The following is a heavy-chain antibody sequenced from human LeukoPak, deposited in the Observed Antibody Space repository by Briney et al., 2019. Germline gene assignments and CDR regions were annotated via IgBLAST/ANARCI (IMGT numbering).Heavy chain of an antibody. D-gene: IGHD2-15*01. Sequence: SETLSLTCTVSGGSISSSSYYWGWIRQPPGKGLEWIGSIYYSGSTYYNPSLKSRVTISVDTSKNQFSLKLSSVTAADTAVYYCARHIYCSGGSCYFDPWGQGTLVIVSS. CDR1: GGSISSSSYY. V-gene: IGHV4-39*01. CDR2: IYYSGST. CDR3: ARHIYCSGGSCYFDP. J-gene: IGHJ5*02.